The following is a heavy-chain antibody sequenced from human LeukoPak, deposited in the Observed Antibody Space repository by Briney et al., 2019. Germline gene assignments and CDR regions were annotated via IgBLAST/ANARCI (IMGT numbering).Heavy chain of an antibody. CDR1: GFTFSNAW. D-gene: IGHD5-12*01. J-gene: IGHJ4*02. Sequence: GGSLRLSCAASGFTFSNAWMNWVRQAPGKGLEWVGRIKSKTDGGTTDYAAPVKGRFTISRDDSKNTLYLQMNSLKSEDTAVYYCITYYPAGGYEGSYWGQGTLVTVSS. CDR3: ITYYPAGGYEGSY. CDR2: IKSKTDGGTT. V-gene: IGHV3-15*01.